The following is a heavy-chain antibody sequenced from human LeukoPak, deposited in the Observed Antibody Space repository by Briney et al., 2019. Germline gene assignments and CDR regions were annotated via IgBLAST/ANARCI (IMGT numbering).Heavy chain of an antibody. D-gene: IGHD1-14*01. CDR2: INPNSGGT. J-gene: IGHJ4*02. Sequence: ASVKVSCKASGYTFTGYYMHWVRQAPGQGLEWMGWINPNSGGTNYAQKFQGRVTMTRDTSISTAYMELSRLRSDDTAVYYCAKDLKYVDHGVDYWGQGTLVSVSS. CDR3: AKDLKYVDHGVDY. V-gene: IGHV1-2*02. CDR1: GYTFTGYY.